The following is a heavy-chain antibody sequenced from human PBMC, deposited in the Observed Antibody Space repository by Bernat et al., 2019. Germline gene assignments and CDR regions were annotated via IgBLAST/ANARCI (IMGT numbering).Heavy chain of an antibody. J-gene: IGHJ5*02. Sequence: QVQLQQWGAGLLKPSETLSLTCAVYGGSFSGYYWSWIRQPPGKGLEWIGEINHSGSTNYNPSLKSRVTISIDTAKNQFSLKLSSVTAADTAVYYCARGAPSGTCDYGDCLNWFDPWGQGTLVTVSS. CDR2: INHSGST. D-gene: IGHD4-17*01. V-gene: IGHV4-34*01. CDR3: ARGAPSGTCDYGDCLNWFDP. CDR1: GGSFSGYY.